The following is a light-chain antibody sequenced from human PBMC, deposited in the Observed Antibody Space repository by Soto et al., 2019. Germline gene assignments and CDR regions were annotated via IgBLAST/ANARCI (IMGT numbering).Light chain of an antibody. Sequence: DIVLTQSPVTVSVSPGERATLSCRASQSVSTNLAWYQHKLGQAPRLLIYGASTRVTGIPARFSGSGSGTDFTLTINYLKSEDFGTYYCQHYNNRLPPVTFGGGTKVEIK. CDR1: QSVSTN. CDR2: GAS. CDR3: QHYNNRLPPVT. V-gene: IGKV3-15*01. J-gene: IGKJ4*01.